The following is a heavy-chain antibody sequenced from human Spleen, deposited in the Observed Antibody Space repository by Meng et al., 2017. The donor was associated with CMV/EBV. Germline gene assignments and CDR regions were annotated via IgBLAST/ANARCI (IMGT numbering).Heavy chain of an antibody. D-gene: IGHD2-15*01. CDR3: AAVSAAYYYYGMDV. Sequence: SVKVSCKASGFTFTSSAVQWVRQARGQRLEWIGWIVVGSGNPNYAQKFQERVTITRDMSTSTAYMELSSLRSEDTAVYYCAAVSAAYYYYGMDVWGQGTTVTVSS. J-gene: IGHJ6*02. CDR2: IVVGSGNP. CDR1: GFTFTSSA. V-gene: IGHV1-58*01.